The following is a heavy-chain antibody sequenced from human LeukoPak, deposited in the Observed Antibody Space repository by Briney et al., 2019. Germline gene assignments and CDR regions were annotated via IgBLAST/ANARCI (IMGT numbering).Heavy chain of an antibody. CDR3: ARGGTIFGVALPRLNWFDP. CDR2: INHSGST. D-gene: IGHD3-3*01. J-gene: IGHJ5*02. V-gene: IGHV4-34*01. CDR1: GGSISSYY. Sequence: SETLSLTCTVSGGSISSYYWSWIRQPPGKGLEWIGEINHSGSTNYNPSLKSRVTISVDTSKNQFSLKLSSVTAADTAVYYCARGGTIFGVALPRLNWFDPWGQGTLVTVSS.